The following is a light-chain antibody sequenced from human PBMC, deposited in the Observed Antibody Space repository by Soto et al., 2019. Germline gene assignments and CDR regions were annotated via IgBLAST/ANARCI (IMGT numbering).Light chain of an antibody. J-gene: IGKJ2*01. CDR3: MQALQTPYT. CDR1: QSLLHSNGYNY. CDR2: LGS. V-gene: IGKV2-28*01. Sequence: DIVMTQSPLSLPVTPGEPASISCRSSQSLLHSNGYNYLDWYLQKPGQSPQLLIYLGSNRASGVPDRFSGSGSATDVTLKISRVEAEDVGVYYGMQALQTPYTFGQGTKLEIK.